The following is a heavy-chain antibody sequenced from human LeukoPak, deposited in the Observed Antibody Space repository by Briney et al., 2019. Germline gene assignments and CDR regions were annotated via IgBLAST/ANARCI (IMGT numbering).Heavy chain of an antibody. Sequence: SETLSLTCTVSGGSIRSGGYYWSWIRQHPGKGLEWIGYIYYSGSTYYNPSLKSRVTISVDTSKNQFSLKLSSVTAADTAVYYCARDLLNEGNHLDYWGQGTLVTVSS. CDR3: ARDLLNEGNHLDY. CDR2: IYYSGST. D-gene: IGHD4-23*01. V-gene: IGHV4-30-4*08. CDR1: GGSIRSGGYY. J-gene: IGHJ4*02.